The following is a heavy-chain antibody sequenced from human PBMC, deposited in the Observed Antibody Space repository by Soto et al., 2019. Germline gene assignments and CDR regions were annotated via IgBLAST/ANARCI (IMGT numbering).Heavy chain of an antibody. V-gene: IGHV1-8*01. Sequence: QVQLVQSGAEVRKPGASVKVSCKASGYIFTRYDINWVRQTARHGLEWMGWLNPDAGKTGYAQRFQGGVTMSRNTSISPAYMELSSLTSEDTAIYYCARGLPEYWGQGTLVTVSS. CDR2: LNPDAGKT. J-gene: IGHJ4*02. CDR3: ARGLPEY. CDR1: GYIFTRYD.